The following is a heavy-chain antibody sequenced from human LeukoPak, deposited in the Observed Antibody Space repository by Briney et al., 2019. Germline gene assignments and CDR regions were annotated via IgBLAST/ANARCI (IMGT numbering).Heavy chain of an antibody. Sequence: GGSLRLSCAASGFTFSSYDMHWVRQATGKGLEWVSAIGTAGDTYYPGSVKGRFTISRENAKNSLYLQMNSLRAGDTAVYYCARDQGGTGSWYEGEGYWGQGTLVTVSS. D-gene: IGHD6-13*01. V-gene: IGHV3-13*04. J-gene: IGHJ4*02. CDR2: IGTAGDT. CDR3: ARDQGGTGSWYEGEGY. CDR1: GFTFSSYD.